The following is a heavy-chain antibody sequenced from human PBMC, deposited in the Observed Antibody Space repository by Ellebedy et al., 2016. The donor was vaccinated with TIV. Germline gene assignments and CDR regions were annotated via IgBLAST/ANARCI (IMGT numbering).Heavy chain of an antibody. J-gene: IGHJ2*01. CDR1: GFPFRIYD. CDR2: FGSGGDS. CDR3: VRGGAAPHNRYFDF. D-gene: IGHD1-14*01. V-gene: IGHV3-13*01. Sequence: GESLKISCAASGFPFRIYDMHWVRQRIGKGLEWVSAFGSGGDSYYPASVKGRFTISRENAKSSAYLQMNSLRVGDTAVYYCVRGGAAPHNRYFDFWGRGTLVTVSS.